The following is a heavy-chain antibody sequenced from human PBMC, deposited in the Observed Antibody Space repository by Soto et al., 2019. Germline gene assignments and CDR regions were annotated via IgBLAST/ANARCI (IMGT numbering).Heavy chain of an antibody. CDR3: ARDHDYIDYYFDY. J-gene: IGHJ4*02. CDR2: INAGNGNT. Sequence: ASVKVSCKASGYTFTSYAMHWVRQAPGQRLEWMGWINAGNGNTKYSQKFQGRVTITRDTSASTAYMELSSLRSEDTAVYYCARDHDYIDYYFDYWGQGTLVTVSS. V-gene: IGHV1-3*01. D-gene: IGHD5-12*01. CDR1: GYTFTSYA.